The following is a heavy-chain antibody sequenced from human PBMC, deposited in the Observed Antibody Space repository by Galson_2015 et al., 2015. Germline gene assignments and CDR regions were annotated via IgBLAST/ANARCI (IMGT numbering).Heavy chain of an antibody. J-gene: IGHJ4*02. CDR3: AASSLDFFDY. Sequence: SLRLSCAAPGFTFSDYYMSWLRQAPGKGLEWVSYISSWGSTIYYADSVKGRFTISRDNVNNSLYLQMNSLTAEDTAVYYCAASSLDFFDYWGQGTLVTVSS. CDR2: ISSWGSTI. V-gene: IGHV3-11*01. CDR1: GFTFSDYY. D-gene: IGHD1-1*01.